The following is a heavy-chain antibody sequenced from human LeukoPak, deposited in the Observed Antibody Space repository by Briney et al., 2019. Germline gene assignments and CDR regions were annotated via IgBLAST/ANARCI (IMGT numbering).Heavy chain of an antibody. CDR2: ISGSGGST. V-gene: IGHV3-23*01. Sequence: GGSLRLSCAASGFTFSSYAMSWVRQAPGKGLEWVSAISGSGGSTYYADSVKGRFTISRDNSKNTLYLQMNSLRAEDTAVYYCAKDYGSGSYSPGYYYYMDVWGKGTTVAVSS. CDR3: AKDYGSGSYSPGYYYYMDV. D-gene: IGHD3-10*01. J-gene: IGHJ6*03. CDR1: GFTFSSYA.